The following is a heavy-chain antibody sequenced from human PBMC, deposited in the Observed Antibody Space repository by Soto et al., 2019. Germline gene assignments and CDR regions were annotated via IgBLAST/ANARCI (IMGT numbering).Heavy chain of an antibody. V-gene: IGHV3-48*03. CDR3: ARENYGDAFDF. CDR2: INGGGTSI. J-gene: IGHJ4*02. CDR1: GFTVTNYE. Sequence: GGSLRLSCAASGFTVTNYEMSWVRQAPGKGLEWVSYINGGGTSIKYADSVKGRFTMSRDNARNSLYLQMNSLRDKDTAVYYCARENYGDAFDFWGQGTLVTVSS. D-gene: IGHD4-17*01.